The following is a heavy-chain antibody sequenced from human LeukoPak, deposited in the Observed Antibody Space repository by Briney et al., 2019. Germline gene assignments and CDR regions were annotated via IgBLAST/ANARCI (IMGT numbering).Heavy chain of an antibody. CDR1: GYSFTSYW. V-gene: IGHV5-51*01. CDR3: AREPHCSGGSCYFDY. CDR2: IYPGDYDT. D-gene: IGHD2-15*01. Sequence: GESLKISCKGSGYSFTSYWLGWVRQMPGKGLEWMGIIYPGDYDTRYRPSFQGPVTISADKSISPAYLQWSSLKASDNAMYYCAREPHCSGGSCYFDYWGQGTLVTVSS. J-gene: IGHJ4*02.